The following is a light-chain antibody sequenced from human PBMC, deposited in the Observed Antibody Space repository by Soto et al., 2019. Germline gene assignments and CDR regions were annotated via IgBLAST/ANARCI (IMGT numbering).Light chain of an antibody. CDR3: QLYNGH. J-gene: IGKJ2*01. V-gene: IGKV1-5*01. CDR1: QSISNW. Sequence: DIQMTQSPSTLSASVGDRVTITCWASQSISNWVAWYQQKPGKAPKVLIYAASSLRSGVPSRFSGSGSGTEFTLTISSLQPDDFATYYCQLYNGHFGQGTKVDIK. CDR2: AAS.